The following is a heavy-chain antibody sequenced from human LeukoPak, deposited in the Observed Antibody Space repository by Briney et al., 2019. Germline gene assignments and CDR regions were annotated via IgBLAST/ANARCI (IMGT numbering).Heavy chain of an antibody. V-gene: IGHV3-30*02. CDR1: GFTFSSYG. Sequence: GGSLGLSCAASGFTFSSYGMHWVRQAPGKGLEWVAFIRYDGSNKYYADSVKGRFTISRDNSKNTLYLQMNSLRAEDTAVYYCAKDLGQYFDYWGQGTLVTVSS. CDR3: AKDLGQYFDY. CDR2: IRYDGSNK. J-gene: IGHJ4*02.